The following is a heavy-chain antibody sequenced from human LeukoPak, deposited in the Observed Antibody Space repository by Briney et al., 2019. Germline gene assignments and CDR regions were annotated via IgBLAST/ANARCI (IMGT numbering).Heavy chain of an antibody. Sequence: QPGRSLRLSCAASGFTFSSYGMHWVRQAPGKGLEWVAVISYEGSNKYYADSVKGRFTISRDNSKNTLYLQMNSLRAEDTAVYYCAKDFGGYSYGDYGMDVWGQGTTVTVSS. J-gene: IGHJ6*02. CDR1: GFTFSSYG. D-gene: IGHD5-18*01. CDR3: AKDFGGYSYGDYGMDV. CDR2: ISYEGSNK. V-gene: IGHV3-30*18.